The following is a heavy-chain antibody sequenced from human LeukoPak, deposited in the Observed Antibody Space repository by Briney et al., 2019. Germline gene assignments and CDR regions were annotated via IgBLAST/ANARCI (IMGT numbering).Heavy chain of an antibody. CDR3: TRESSSCNDTRCYSSGFDP. Sequence: ASVKVSCKASGYTFTSYDINWVRQATGQGLEWMGWMNPNSGNTGYAQKFQGGVTISRDTSINTAYMELSNLRSEDTAVYYCTRESSSCNDTRCYSSGFDPWGQGTLVTVSS. CDR2: MNPNSGNT. CDR1: GYTFTSYD. D-gene: IGHD2-2*01. J-gene: IGHJ5*02. V-gene: IGHV1-8*01.